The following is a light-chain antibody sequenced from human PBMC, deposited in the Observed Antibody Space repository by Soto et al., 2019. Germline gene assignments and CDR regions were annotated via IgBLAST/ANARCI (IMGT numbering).Light chain of an antibody. Sequence: EIVMTQSPATLSVSPGERATLSCRASQSVSSNLAWYQQKPGQAPRLLIYDASTRATGIPARFSGSGSGTEFTLTISSLQSEDFAVYFCQQYYNWPYTFGQGTNLEIK. CDR2: DAS. V-gene: IGKV3-15*01. CDR1: QSVSSN. CDR3: QQYYNWPYT. J-gene: IGKJ2*01.